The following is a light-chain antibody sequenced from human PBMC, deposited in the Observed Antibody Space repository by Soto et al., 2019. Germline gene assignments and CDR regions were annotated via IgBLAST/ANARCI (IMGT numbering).Light chain of an antibody. CDR2: GAS. J-gene: IGKJ5*01. Sequence: PGERATLSCRASQSVSSSYLAWYQQKPGQAPRLLIYGASSRATGIPDRFSGSGSGTDFTLTISRLEPEDFAVYYCQQYGSSSITFGQGTRLEIK. V-gene: IGKV3-20*01. CDR3: QQYGSSSIT. CDR1: QSVSSSY.